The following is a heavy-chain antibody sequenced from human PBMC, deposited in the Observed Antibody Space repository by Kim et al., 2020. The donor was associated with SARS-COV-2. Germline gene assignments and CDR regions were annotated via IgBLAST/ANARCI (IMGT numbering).Heavy chain of an antibody. CDR3: ARDPGWGSLDY. J-gene: IGHJ4*02. D-gene: IGHD3-16*01. Sequence: GGSLRLSCGASGFTFSGYWMTWVRQAPGKGLEWLAMISLDGSATSYADSVKGRFSISRDNAKNLLYLQMNSLRDEDTAMYFCARDPGWGSLDYWGQGTLVTVSS. CDR2: ISLDGSAT. V-gene: IGHV3-7*03. CDR1: GFTFSGYW.